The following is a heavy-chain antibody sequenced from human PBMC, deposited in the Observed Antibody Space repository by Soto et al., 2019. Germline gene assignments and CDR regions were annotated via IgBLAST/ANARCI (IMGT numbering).Heavy chain of an antibody. V-gene: IGHV1-8*02. CDR3: ARRGIVVVPAAIPGPYYYYYMDV. J-gene: IGHJ6*03. CDR2: MNPNSGNT. CDR1: GYTFTSYD. D-gene: IGHD2-2*02. Sequence: VSVKVSCKASGYTFTSYDINWVRQATGQGLEWMGWMNPNSGNTGYAQKFQGRVTMTRNTSISTAYMELSSLRSEDTAVYYCARRGIVVVPAAIPGPYYYYYMDVWGKGTTVTVSS.